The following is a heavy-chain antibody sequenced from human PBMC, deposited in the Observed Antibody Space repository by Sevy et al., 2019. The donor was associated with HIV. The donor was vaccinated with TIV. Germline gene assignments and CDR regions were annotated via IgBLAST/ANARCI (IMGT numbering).Heavy chain of an antibody. CDR3: ARDRRGYYDVWRGHYGMDV. D-gene: IGHD3-3*01. J-gene: IGHJ6*02. CDR2: ISYDGSNK. CDR1: GFTFSSYA. V-gene: IGHV3-30-3*01. Sequence: GGCLRLSCAASGFTFSSYAMHCVRQAPGKGLEWVAVISYDGSNKYYADSVKGRFTISRDNSKNTLYLQMNSLRAEDTAAYNCARDRRGYYDVWRGHYGMDVWGQGTLVTVSS.